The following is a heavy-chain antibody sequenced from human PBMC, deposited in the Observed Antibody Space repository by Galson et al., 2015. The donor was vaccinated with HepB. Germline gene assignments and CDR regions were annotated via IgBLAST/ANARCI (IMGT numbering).Heavy chain of an antibody. D-gene: IGHD2-15*01. CDR3: AREKADEDYGMDV. Sequence: SLRLSCAASGFTFSSFAMHWVRQASGKGLEWVAITSYDGSNNFYADSVKGRFTVSRDNSKETLYLQMNSLRVEDTAVYYCAREKADEDYGMDVWGQGATVAVSS. CDR2: TSYDGSNN. V-gene: IGHV3-30-3*01. J-gene: IGHJ6*02. CDR1: GFTFSSFA.